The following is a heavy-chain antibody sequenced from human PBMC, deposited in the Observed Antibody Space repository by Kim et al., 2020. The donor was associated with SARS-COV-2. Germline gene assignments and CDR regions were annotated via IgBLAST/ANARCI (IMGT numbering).Heavy chain of an antibody. CDR3: ARDPTLLAAAGIVY. CDR2: ISYDGSNK. V-gene: IGHV3-30-3*01. J-gene: IGHJ4*02. CDR1: GFTFSSYA. D-gene: IGHD6-13*01. Sequence: GGSLRLSCAASGFTFSSYAMHWVRQAPGKGLEWVAVISYDGSNKYYADSVKGRFTISRDNSKNTLYLQMNSLRAEDTAVYYCARDPTLLAAAGIVYWGQGTLVTVSS.